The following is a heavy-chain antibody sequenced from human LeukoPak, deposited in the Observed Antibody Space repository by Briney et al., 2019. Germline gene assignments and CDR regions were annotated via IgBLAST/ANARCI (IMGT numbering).Heavy chain of an antibody. CDR2: IYTGGTT. V-gene: IGHV3-66*01. Sequence: QPGGSLRLSCAASGFIVGSYYMSWARQAPGKGLESVSVIYTGGTTYYADSVKGRFTISRDNSKDTLYLQMNSLRAEDTAVYYCARDLETVRGVIPYWGQGTLVTVSS. D-gene: IGHD3-10*01. CDR3: ARDLETVRGVIPY. CDR1: GFIVGSYY. J-gene: IGHJ4*02.